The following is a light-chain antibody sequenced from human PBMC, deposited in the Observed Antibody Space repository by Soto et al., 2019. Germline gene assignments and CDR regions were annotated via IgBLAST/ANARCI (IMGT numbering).Light chain of an antibody. CDR1: SSDVGGYNY. CDR2: DVT. V-gene: IGLV2-11*01. Sequence: QSVLTQPRSVSGSPGQSVTISCTGTSSDVGGYNYVSWYQQHPGEAPELLIYDVTKRPSGVPDRFSGSKSGNTASLTISGLQADDEADYYCCSYAGSYTYVFGTGTKVTVL. CDR3: CSYAGSYTYV. J-gene: IGLJ1*01.